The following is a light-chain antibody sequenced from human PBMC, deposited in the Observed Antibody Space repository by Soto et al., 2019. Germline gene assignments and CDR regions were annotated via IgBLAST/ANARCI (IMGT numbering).Light chain of an antibody. Sequence: QSVLTQPPSVSAAPGQKVTISCSGSNSNIGNHYVSWYQQLPGTAPKLLIYDSNNRPSGIPDRFSGSKSGTSATLGITGLQTGDEADYYCGTWDSSLSAVVFGGGTKVTVL. V-gene: IGLV1-51*01. CDR1: NSNIGNHY. CDR2: DSN. J-gene: IGLJ2*01. CDR3: GTWDSSLSAVV.